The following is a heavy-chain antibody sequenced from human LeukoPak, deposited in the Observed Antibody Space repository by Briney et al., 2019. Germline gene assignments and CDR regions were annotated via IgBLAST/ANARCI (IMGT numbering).Heavy chain of an antibody. CDR3: AKSLPPYYDYVWGSYAVDY. CDR1: GFTFSSYS. CDR2: ISGSGGST. V-gene: IGHV3-23*01. Sequence: GSLRLSCAASGFTFSSYSMNWVRQAPGKGLEWVSAISGSGGSTYYADSVKGRFTISRDNSKNTLYLQMNSLRAEDTAVYYCAKSLPPYYDYVWGSYAVDYWGQGTLVTVSS. J-gene: IGHJ4*02. D-gene: IGHD3-16*01.